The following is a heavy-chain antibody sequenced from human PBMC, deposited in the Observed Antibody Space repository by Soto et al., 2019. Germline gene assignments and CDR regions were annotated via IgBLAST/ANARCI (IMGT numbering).Heavy chain of an antibody. CDR2: ISKDGSNK. J-gene: IGHJ4*02. CDR1: GFTFSRYA. D-gene: IGHD3-10*01. Sequence: QVQVVESGGGVVQPGRSLRLSCAASGFTFSRYAIHWVRQAPGKGLEWVAVISKDGSNKYYVEYVKCRFTISRDNSRNTLYLQMNSLRDEDAAVYYCARSRSGAVAASFDFWGQGTLVTVSS. CDR3: ARSRSGAVAASFDF. V-gene: IGHV3-30*04.